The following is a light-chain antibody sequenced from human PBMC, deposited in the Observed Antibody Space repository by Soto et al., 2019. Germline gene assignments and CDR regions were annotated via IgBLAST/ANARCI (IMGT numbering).Light chain of an antibody. CDR3: QQYNNWPGT. V-gene: IGKV3-15*01. CDR2: GAS. J-gene: IGKJ1*01. Sequence: EIVMTQSPATLSVSPGERATLSCRASQSVSSNLAWYQQKPGQAPRLLIYGASTRATGIPARFSGSGSGTEFTLTINSLQSEDFAVYYCQQYNNWPGTFGQGTKVEIK. CDR1: QSVSSN.